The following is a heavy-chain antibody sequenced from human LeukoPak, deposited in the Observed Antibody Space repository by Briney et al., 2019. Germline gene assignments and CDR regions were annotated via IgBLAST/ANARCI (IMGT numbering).Heavy chain of an antibody. V-gene: IGHV1-8*03. CDR2: MNPNSGNT. D-gene: IGHD3-10*01. CDR3: ARIGGTDRLLWFGEPHYYMDV. Sequence: ASVKVSCKASGYTFTSYDINWVRQATGQGLEWMGWMNPNSGNTGYAQKFQGRVTITRNTSISTAYMELSSLRSEDTAVYYCARIGGTDRLLWFGEPHYYMDVWGKGTTVTISS. J-gene: IGHJ6*03. CDR1: GYTFTSYD.